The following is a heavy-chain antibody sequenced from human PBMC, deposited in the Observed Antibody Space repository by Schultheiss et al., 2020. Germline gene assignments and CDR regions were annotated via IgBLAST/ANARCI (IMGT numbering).Heavy chain of an antibody. CDR2: INSDGSST. V-gene: IGHV3-74*01. D-gene: IGHD6-19*01. Sequence: GGSLRLSCAASGFTFSSYWMHWVRQAPGKGLVWVSRINSDGSSTSYADSVKGRFTISRDDSKNTAYLQMNSLKTEDTAVYYCTRAGYSSGWLNYYGMDVWGQGTTVTVSS. CDR3: TRAGYSSGWLNYYGMDV. J-gene: IGHJ6*02. CDR1: GFTFSSYW.